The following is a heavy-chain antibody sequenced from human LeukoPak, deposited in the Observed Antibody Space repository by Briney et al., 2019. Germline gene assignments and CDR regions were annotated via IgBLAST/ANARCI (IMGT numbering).Heavy chain of an antibody. Sequence: ASVKVSCKASGYTFTGYYMHWVRQAPGQGLEWMGWINPNSGNTGYAQKFQGRVTITRNTSISTAYMELSSLRSEDTAVYYCARGDYGDYVDYWGQGTLVTVSS. CDR3: ARGDYGDYVDY. D-gene: IGHD4-17*01. CDR1: GYTFTGYY. CDR2: INPNSGNT. J-gene: IGHJ4*02. V-gene: IGHV1-8*03.